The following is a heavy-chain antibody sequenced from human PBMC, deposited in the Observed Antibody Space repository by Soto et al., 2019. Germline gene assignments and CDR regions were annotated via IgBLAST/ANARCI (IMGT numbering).Heavy chain of an antibody. D-gene: IGHD5-12*01. CDR3: AAGGGLPRYY. J-gene: IGHJ4*02. V-gene: IGHV4-30-2*01. CDR2: IYHSGST. CDR1: GGSISSGGYS. Sequence: QLQLQESGSGLVKPSQTLSLTCAVSGGSISSGGYSWSWIRQPPGKGLEWIGYIYHSGSTYYNPALNSRVATSGDRSRNPFALKLSSVTAAATAVYCCAAGGGLPRYYWGQGTLVTVSS.